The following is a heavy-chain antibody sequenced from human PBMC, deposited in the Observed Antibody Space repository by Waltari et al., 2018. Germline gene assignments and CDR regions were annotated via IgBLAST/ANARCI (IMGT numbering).Heavy chain of an antibody. CDR2: VVFDGRNK. D-gene: IGHD3-16*01. J-gene: IGHJ4*02. Sequence: VQLVESGGGVVEPGRSLRRSCAASVVPFSSFAMHWVHRSPGKGLDWVAVVVFDGRNKFYAESVKGRFTISRDNSKNTLYLQMESLRAEDTAIYYCAKDVEGELYYFDNWGQGTLVTVSS. CDR1: VVPFSSFA. V-gene: IGHV3-30*18. CDR3: AKDVEGELYYFDN.